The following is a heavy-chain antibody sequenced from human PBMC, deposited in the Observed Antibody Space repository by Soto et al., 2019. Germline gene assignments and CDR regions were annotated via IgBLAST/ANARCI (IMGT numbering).Heavy chain of an antibody. CDR1: GFTFSSYG. J-gene: IGHJ2*01. CDR3: AKAPPIAVAVKDWYFDL. D-gene: IGHD6-19*01. V-gene: IGHV3-30*18. Sequence: GGSLRLSCAASGFTFSSYGMHWVRQAPGKGLEWVAVISYDGSNKYYADSVKGRFTISRDNSKNTLYLQMNSLRAEETAVYYCAKAPPIAVAVKDWYFDLWGRGTLVTVSS. CDR2: ISYDGSNK.